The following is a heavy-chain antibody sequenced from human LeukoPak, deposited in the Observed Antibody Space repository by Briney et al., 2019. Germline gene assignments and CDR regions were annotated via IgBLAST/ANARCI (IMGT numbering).Heavy chain of an antibody. V-gene: IGHV4-4*07. CDR2: IYTSGST. J-gene: IGHJ4*02. D-gene: IGHD2-15*01. CDR3: ARGGDCSGGSCRFDY. CDR1: GGSISSYY. Sequence: SETLSLTCTVSGGSISSYYWSWIRQPAGKGLEWIGRIYTSGSTNYNPSLKSRVTMSVDTSKNQFSLKLSSVTAADTAVYYCARGGDCSGGSCRFDYWGQGTLVTVSS.